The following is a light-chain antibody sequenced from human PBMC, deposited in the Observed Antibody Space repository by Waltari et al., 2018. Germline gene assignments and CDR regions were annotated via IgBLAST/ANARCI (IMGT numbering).Light chain of an antibody. V-gene: IGLV1-51*01. J-gene: IGLJ1*01. CDR1: SSNIGINS. CDR3: ATWDSSLSAGV. Sequence: QSVLTQPPSVSAAPGQMVSISCSGSSSNIGINSVSWYQKLPETPPKPLIDENFPRPSGIPHRFSGHTSGTSATLDIAGLQTGDEGDYYCATWDSSLSAGVFGTGTKVTVL. CDR2: ENF.